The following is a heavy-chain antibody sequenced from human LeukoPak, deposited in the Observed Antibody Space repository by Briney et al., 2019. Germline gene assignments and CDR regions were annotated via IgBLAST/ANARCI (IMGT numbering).Heavy chain of an antibody. J-gene: IGHJ4*02. D-gene: IGHD2-21*01. Sequence: GGSLRLSCAVSGLTLSDYAMTWVRQAPGKGLEWVSTVSGGGGQTHYADSVKGRFVISRDNFRNTVYLQMNILRVEDTAIYYCAKAGSGVPIVVVPAAFDSWGQGTLVTVSS. CDR2: VSGGGGQT. V-gene: IGHV3-23*01. CDR1: GLTLSDYA. CDR3: AKAGSGVPIVVVPAAFDS.